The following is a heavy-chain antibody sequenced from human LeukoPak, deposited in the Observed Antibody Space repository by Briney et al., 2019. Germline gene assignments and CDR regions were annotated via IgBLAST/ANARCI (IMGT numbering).Heavy chain of an antibody. CDR1: GGSISSYY. V-gene: IGHV4-59*01. CDR2: IYYSGST. CDR3: ARGPPGGQFDP. J-gene: IGHJ5*02. Sequence: SETLSLTCTVSGGSISSYYWSWFRHPPGKGLEWIGYIYYSGSTNYNPSLKSRVTISVDASKNQFSLKLTSVTAADTAVYYCARGPPGGQFDPWGQGTLVTVSS. D-gene: IGHD3-10*01.